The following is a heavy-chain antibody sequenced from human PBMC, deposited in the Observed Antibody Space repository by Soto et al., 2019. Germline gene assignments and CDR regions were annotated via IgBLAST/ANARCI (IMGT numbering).Heavy chain of an antibody. J-gene: IGHJ5*02. D-gene: IGHD3-3*01. CDR3: ASSTYYDFWSGYYRRDNWFDP. V-gene: IGHV4-61*01. Sequence: KTSETLSLTCTVSGGSVSSGSYYWSWIRQPPGKGLEWIGYIYYSGSTNYNPSLKSRVTISVDTSKNQFSLKLSSVTAADTAVYYCASSTYYDFWSGYYRRDNWFDPWGQGTLVTVSS. CDR1: GGSVSSGSYY. CDR2: IYYSGST.